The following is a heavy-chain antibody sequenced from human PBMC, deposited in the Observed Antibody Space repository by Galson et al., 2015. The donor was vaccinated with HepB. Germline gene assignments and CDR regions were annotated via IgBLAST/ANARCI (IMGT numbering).Heavy chain of an antibody. CDR1: GYSFTSYW. Sequence: QSGAEVKKPGESLKISCKGSGYSFTSYWIGWVRQMPGKGLEWMGIIYPGDSDTRYSPSFQGQVTISADKSISTAYLQWSSLKASDTAMYYCARHGPSSSGWYYYYYMDVWGKGTTVTVSS. CDR3: ARHGPSSSGWYYYYYMDV. V-gene: IGHV5-51*01. J-gene: IGHJ6*03. D-gene: IGHD6-19*01. CDR2: IYPGDSDT.